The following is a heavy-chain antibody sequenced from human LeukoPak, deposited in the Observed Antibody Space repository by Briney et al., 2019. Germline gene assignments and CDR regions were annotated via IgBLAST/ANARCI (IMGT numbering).Heavy chain of an antibody. Sequence: GGSLRLSCAASGFTFSSYAMSWVRQAPGRGLEWVSAISGSGGTTYYADSVKGRFTISRDNSKNTLYLQMNSLTAEDTAVYYCAKVVAASRGFVDYWGQGTLVTVSS. V-gene: IGHV3-23*01. D-gene: IGHD5-12*01. J-gene: IGHJ4*02. CDR2: ISGSGGTT. CDR1: GFTFSSYA. CDR3: AKVVAASRGFVDY.